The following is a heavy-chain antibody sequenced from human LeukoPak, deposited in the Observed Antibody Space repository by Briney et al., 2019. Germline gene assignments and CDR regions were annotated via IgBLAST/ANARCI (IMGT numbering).Heavy chain of an antibody. CDR3: TTEGYYGGYDIDY. J-gene: IGHJ4*02. CDR1: GFTFSNAW. Sequence: PGGSLRLSCAASGFTFSNAWMSWVRQAPGKGLEWVGRIKSKTDGGTTDYAAPVKGRFTISRDDSKNTLYLQMNSLKTEDTAVYYCTTEGYYGGYDIDYWGQGTLVTVSS. CDR2: IKSKTDGGTT. D-gene: IGHD4-17*01. V-gene: IGHV3-15*01.